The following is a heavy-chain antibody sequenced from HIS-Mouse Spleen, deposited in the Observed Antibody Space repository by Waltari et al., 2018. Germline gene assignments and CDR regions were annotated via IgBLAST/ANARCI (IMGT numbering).Heavy chain of an antibody. J-gene: IGHJ4*02. D-gene: IGHD6-6*01. CDR2: IKQDGSEK. Sequence: EVQLVESGGGLVQPGGSLRLSCAASGFPLRGHCMSWVRQAPGKGLEWVANIKQDGSEKYYVDSVKGRFTISRDNAKNSLYLQMNSLRAEDTAVYYCARGRSSSPYWGQGTLVTVSS. CDR1: GFPLRGHC. V-gene: IGHV3-7*01. CDR3: ARGRSSSPY.